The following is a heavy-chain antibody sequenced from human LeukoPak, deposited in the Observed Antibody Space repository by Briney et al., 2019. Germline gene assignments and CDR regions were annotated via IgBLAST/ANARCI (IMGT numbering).Heavy chain of an antibody. Sequence: SETLSLTCAVYGGSFSGYYWSWIRQPPGKGLEWIGEINHSGSTNYNPSLESRVTISVDTSKNQFSLKLSSVTAADTAVYYCAREWYYWGQGTLVTVSS. CDR2: INHSGST. J-gene: IGHJ4*02. CDR3: AREWYY. V-gene: IGHV4-34*01. D-gene: IGHD2-15*01. CDR1: GGSFSGYY.